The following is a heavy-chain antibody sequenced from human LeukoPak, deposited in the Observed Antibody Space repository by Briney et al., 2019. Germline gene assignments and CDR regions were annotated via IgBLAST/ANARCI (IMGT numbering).Heavy chain of an antibody. Sequence: GGSLRLSCAASGFTFSSYWTSWVRQAPGKGLEWVANIKQDGSEKYYVDSVKGRFTISRDNAKNSLYLQMNSLRSEDTAFYYCAKRSGSPHNFDYWGQGVLVTVSS. D-gene: IGHD1-1*01. J-gene: IGHJ4*02. V-gene: IGHV3-7*03. CDR3: AKRSGSPHNFDY. CDR2: IKQDGSEK. CDR1: GFTFSSYW.